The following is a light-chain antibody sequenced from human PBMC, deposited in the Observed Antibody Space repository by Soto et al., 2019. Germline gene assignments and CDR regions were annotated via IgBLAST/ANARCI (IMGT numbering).Light chain of an antibody. Sequence: DIQVTQSPSTLSASVGDSVTISCRASQIISNWLAWYQQKPGNAPKLLIYKASTLESGVPSRFSGSGSGTDFTLTISSLQTDDFATFYCQPYNTFLLTFGPGTRVDIK. CDR3: QPYNTFLLT. J-gene: IGKJ3*01. V-gene: IGKV1-5*03. CDR1: QIISNW. CDR2: KAS.